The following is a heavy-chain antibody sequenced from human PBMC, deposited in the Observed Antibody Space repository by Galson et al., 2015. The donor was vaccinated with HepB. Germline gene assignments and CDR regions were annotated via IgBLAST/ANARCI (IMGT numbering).Heavy chain of an antibody. CDR1: GYTFTING. J-gene: IGHJ4*02. V-gene: IGHV1-18*04. CDR3: ARDRDYRLDY. CDR2: ISANSGDT. Sequence: SVKVSCKASGYTFTINGISWVRQAPGKGLEWMGWISANSGDTKYAEKFQGRVTMTRDTSTSTAYLELRSLRSDDTAAYYCARDRDYRLDYCGQRTQSTVSS. D-gene: IGHD4/OR15-4a*01.